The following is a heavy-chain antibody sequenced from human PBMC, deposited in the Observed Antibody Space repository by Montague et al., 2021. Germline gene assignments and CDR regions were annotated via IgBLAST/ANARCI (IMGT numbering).Heavy chain of an antibody. D-gene: IGHD3-3*01. CDR2: SYYSCST. Sequence: SETLSLTCTVSGGSISSYYWCWIRQPPWTGMEWIGYSYYSCSTNYNPSLKIQITISVDTSTNKFSLKLSSMTAADTAVYNCASAKGLTIFGVVKSAGAFDIWGQGTLVTVSS. J-gene: IGHJ3*02. CDR1: GGSISSYY. CDR3: ASAKGLTIFGVVKSAGAFDI. V-gene: IGHV4-59*01.